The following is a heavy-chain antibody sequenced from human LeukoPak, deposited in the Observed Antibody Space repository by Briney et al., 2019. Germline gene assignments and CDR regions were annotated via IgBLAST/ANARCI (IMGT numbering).Heavy chain of an antibody. CDR2: AYNSGST. D-gene: IGHD1-26*01. V-gene: IGHV4-59*01. Sequence: SETLSLTCTVSGGSISIYYWNWIRQPPGEGLEWIGYAYNSGSTIYNPSLKSRVTISVDTSKNQFSLRLTSVTAADTAVYYCARDRELGSWGQGILVTVSS. CDR1: GGSISIYY. J-gene: IGHJ5*02. CDR3: ARDRELGS.